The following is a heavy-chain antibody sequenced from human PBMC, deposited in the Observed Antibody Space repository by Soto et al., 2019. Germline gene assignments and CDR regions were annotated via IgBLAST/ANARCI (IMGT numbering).Heavy chain of an antibody. CDR1: GYTFTSYY. J-gene: IGHJ4*02. V-gene: IGHV1-46*01. Sequence: QVQLVQSGAEVKKPGASVKVSCKASGYTFTSYYMHWVRQAPGQGLEWMGIINPSGGSTSYAQKFKGRVTMTRDTSTSTVYMELSSLRSEDTAVYYCARDPVSSGWYSAGFDYWGQGTLVTVSS. D-gene: IGHD6-19*01. CDR2: INPSGGST. CDR3: ARDPVSSGWYSAGFDY.